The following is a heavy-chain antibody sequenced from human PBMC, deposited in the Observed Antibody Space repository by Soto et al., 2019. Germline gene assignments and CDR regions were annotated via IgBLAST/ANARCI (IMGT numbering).Heavy chain of an antibody. J-gene: IGHJ6*02. CDR1: GGSISSSNW. Sequence: SETLSLTCAVSGGSISSSNWWSWVRQPPGKGLEWIGEIYHSGSTNYNPSLKSRVTISVDKSKNQFSLKLSSVTAADTAVYYCARDRDITMVRGLHYYYYYGMDVWGQGTTVTVSS. D-gene: IGHD3-10*01. V-gene: IGHV4-4*02. CDR2: IYHSGST. CDR3: ARDRDITMVRGLHYYYYYGMDV.